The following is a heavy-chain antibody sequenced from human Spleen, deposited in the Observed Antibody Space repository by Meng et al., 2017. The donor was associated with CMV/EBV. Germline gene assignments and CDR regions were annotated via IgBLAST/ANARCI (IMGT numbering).Heavy chain of an antibody. D-gene: IGHD6-13*01. CDR2: ISSSGRTI. CDR1: GFTFSDYG. Sequence: GESLKISCAASGFTFSDYGMNWVRQAPGEGLEWISSISSSGRTIYYADSVKGRFTISRDNAKNSLFLQMNSLRAEDTAVYYCSRDGKLPAAYYYYSMDVWGQGTTVTVSS. CDR3: SRDGKLPAAYYYYSMDV. V-gene: IGHV3-48*03. J-gene: IGHJ6*02.